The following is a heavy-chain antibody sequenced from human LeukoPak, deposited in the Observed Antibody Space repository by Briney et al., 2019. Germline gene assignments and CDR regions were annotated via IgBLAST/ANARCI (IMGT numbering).Heavy chain of an antibody. CDR3: ARRGSGWLIDF. J-gene: IGHJ4*02. Sequence: SETLSLTCTVSGGSISSYYWSWIRQPPGKGLEWIGCIYYSGTTNYNPSLKSRVTISVDTSKNQFSLRLSSVTAADTAVYYCARRGSGWLIDFWGQGTLATVSS. D-gene: IGHD6-19*01. CDR2: IYYSGTT. V-gene: IGHV4-59*01. CDR1: GGSISSYY.